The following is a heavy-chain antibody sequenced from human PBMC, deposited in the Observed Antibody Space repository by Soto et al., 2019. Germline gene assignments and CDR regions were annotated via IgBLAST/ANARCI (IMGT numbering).Heavy chain of an antibody. CDR2: VHNTGGT. CDR3: ARRNFAYDTSRVRFSFFMDV. CDR1: GVSINDHY. J-gene: IGHJ6*03. D-gene: IGHD3-9*01. V-gene: IGHV4-59*11. Sequence: QVQLHESGPGLVKPSETLSLTCSVSGVSINDHYWAWIRQPPGKGLDWIGYVHNTGGTNYNPSLRSRVTMALNTSKSQVSLKLTSVSAADTAVYYCARRNFAYDTSRVRFSFFMDVWGNGTTVTVTS.